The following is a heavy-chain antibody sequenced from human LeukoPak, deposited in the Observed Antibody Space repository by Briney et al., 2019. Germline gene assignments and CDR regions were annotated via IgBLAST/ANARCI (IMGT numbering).Heavy chain of an antibody. CDR3: ARGIDY. CDR1: GFTVRSNY. Sequence: GGSLRLSCAASGFTVRSNYMSWVRQAPGKGLEWVAVISYDGSNKYYADSVRGRFTVSRDTSKNMVFLQMNSLRVEDTAVYYCARGIDYWGRGALVTVSS. CDR2: ISYDGSNK. V-gene: IGHV3-30*03. J-gene: IGHJ4*02.